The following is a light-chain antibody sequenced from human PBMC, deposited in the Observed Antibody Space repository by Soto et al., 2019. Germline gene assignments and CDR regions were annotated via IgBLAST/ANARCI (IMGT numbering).Light chain of an antibody. J-gene: IGKJ1*01. V-gene: IGKV3-20*01. Sequence: EVVLTQSPDTLSLSPGETATLSCRASQSLRPTYVAWYQQKPGQAPRLRIYGASFRATDIPNRFSGRGSGTDFTLSISRLEPEDFAVYYCQQYVTSPRTFGQGTKVEIK. CDR2: GAS. CDR3: QQYVTSPRT. CDR1: QSLRPTY.